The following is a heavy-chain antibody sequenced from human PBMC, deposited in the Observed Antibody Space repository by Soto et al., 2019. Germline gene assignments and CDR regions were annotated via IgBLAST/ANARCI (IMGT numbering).Heavy chain of an antibody. CDR1: GGTLSSLA. J-gene: IGHJ6*02. D-gene: IGHD2-2*02. V-gene: IGHV1-69*13. Sequence: EASVKVSCKASGGTLSSLAISWVRQAPGQGLEWMGGIIPIFGTANYAQKFQGRVTITADESTSTAYMELSSLRSEDTAVYYCASKKPPIVVVPAAIDYYYYGMDVWGQGTTVTVSS. CDR3: ASKKPPIVVVPAAIDYYYYGMDV. CDR2: IIPIFGTA.